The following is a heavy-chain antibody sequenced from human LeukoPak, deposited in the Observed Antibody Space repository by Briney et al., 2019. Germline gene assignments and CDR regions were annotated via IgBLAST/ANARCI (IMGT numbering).Heavy chain of an antibody. CDR1: GYTFTSYD. D-gene: IGHD5-18*01. CDR3: ARGPDVDTAMVIWWPSYYYYMDV. CDR2: MNPNSGNT. Sequence: ASVKVSCRASGYTFTSYDINWVRQATGQGLEWMGWMNPNSGNTVYAQKFQGRVTMTRNTSISTAYMELSSLRSEDTAVYYCARGPDVDTAMVIWWPSYYYYMDVWGKGTTVTVSS. J-gene: IGHJ6*03. V-gene: IGHV1-8*01.